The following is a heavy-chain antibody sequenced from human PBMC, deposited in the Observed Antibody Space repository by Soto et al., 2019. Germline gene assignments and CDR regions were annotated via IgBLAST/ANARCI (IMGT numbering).Heavy chain of an antibody. J-gene: IGHJ6*04. V-gene: IGHV3-7*01. CDR3: ARESAPAAAGRYV. D-gene: IGHD6-13*01. CDR2: IKQDGSEK. Sequence: GGSLRLSCAASGFTFSSYWMSWVRQTPGKGLEWVANIKQDGSEKYYVDSVKGRFTISRDNAKNSLYLQMNSLRAEDTAVYYCARESAPAAAGRYVWGKGTTVTVSS. CDR1: GFTFSSYW.